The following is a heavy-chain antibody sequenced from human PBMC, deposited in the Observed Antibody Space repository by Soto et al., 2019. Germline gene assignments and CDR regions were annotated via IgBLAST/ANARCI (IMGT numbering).Heavy chain of an antibody. V-gene: IGHV4-31*03. CDR3: ARIGALSGYDFWSGSHPIYFDY. CDR2: IYYSGST. D-gene: IGHD3-3*01. CDR1: GGSISSGGYY. J-gene: IGHJ4*02. Sequence: SETLSLTCTVSGGSISSGGYYWSWIRQHPGKGLEWIGYIYYSGSTYYNPSLKSRVTISVDTSKNQFSLKLSSVTAADTATYYCARIGALSGYDFWSGSHPIYFDYWGQGTLVTVSS.